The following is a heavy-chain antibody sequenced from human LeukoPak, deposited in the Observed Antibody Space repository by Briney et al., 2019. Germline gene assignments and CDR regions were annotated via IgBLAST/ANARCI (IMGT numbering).Heavy chain of an antibody. V-gene: IGHV4-39*07. CDR1: GGSISSSSYY. J-gene: IGHJ4*02. Sequence: SETLSLTCTVSGGSISSSSYYWGWIRQPPGKGLEWIGSIYYSGITYYNPSLKSRVTISVDTSKNQFSLRLSSVTAADTAVYYCAREGDGPASDYWGQGTLVTVSS. CDR3: AREGDGPASDY. CDR2: IYYSGIT. D-gene: IGHD6-25*01.